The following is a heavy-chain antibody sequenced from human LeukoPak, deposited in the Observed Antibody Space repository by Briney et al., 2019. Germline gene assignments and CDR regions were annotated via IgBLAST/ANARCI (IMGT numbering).Heavy chain of an antibody. CDR3: ARGPYSYDSSSAFDI. CDR1: GGSISSDSYY. D-gene: IGHD3-22*01. V-gene: IGHV4-39*01. CDR2: IYYSGST. Sequence: SETLSLTCTVSGGSISSDSYYWGWIRQPPGKGLEWLGSIYYSGSTYYNPSLKSRVILSVETSKNQFSLKLSSVTAADTAVYFCARGPYSYDSSSAFDIWGQGTMVTVSS. J-gene: IGHJ3*02.